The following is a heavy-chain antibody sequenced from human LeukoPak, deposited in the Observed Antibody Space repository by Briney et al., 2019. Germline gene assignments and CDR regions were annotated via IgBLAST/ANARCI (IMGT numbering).Heavy chain of an antibody. CDR3: VRVGAARPILFQDAFDI. D-gene: IGHD6-6*01. J-gene: IGHJ3*02. CDR2: IYYSGST. Sequence: SETLSLTCTVSGGSISSGDYYWSWIRQPPGKGLEWIGYIYYSGSTYYNPSLKSRVTISVDTSKNQFSPKLSSVTAADTAVYYCVRVGAARPILFQDAFDIWGQGTMVTVSS. V-gene: IGHV4-30-4*08. CDR1: GGSISSGDYY.